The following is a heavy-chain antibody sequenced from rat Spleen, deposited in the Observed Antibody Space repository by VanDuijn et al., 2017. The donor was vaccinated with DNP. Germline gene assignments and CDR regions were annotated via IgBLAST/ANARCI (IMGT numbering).Heavy chain of an antibody. CDR3: SKDSYGYNFDY. Sequence: VNLVESGGGLVQPGRSLKLSCAASGFSLTTYGVAWVRQPPGKGLEWIAAISSGGDTHYNSVLKSRLSISRDISESQVFLKVNSLQTEDTAIYFCSKDSYGYNFDYWGQGVMVTVSS. J-gene: IGHJ2*01. V-gene: IGHV2S12*01. D-gene: IGHD1-9*01. CDR2: ISSGGDT. CDR1: GFSLTTYG.